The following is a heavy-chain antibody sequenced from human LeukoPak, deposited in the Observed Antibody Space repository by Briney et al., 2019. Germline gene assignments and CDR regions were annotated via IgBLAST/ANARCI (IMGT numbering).Heavy chain of an antibody. J-gene: IGHJ4*02. CDR2: INHSGST. CDR3: AREGASHAAGDY. Sequence: PSETLSLTCAVYGGSFSGYYWSWIRQPPGKGLEWIGEINHSGSTNYNPSLKSRVTISVDTPKNQFSLKLSSVTAADTAVYYCAREGASHAAGDYWGQGTLVTVSS. D-gene: IGHD2-15*01. V-gene: IGHV4-34*01. CDR1: GGSFSGYY.